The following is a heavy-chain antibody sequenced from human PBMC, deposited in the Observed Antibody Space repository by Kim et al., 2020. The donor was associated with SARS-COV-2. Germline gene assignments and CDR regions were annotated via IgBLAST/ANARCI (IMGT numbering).Heavy chain of an antibody. V-gene: IGHV4-4*07. D-gene: IGHD6-6*01. CDR3: STMYSSSAGMGYYYYY. CDR1: GVSISDYY. CDR2: ISSSGST. J-gene: IGHJ6*03. Sequence: SETLSLTCSVSGVSISDYYWTWVRQPAGKGLEWIARISSSGSTTYNPSLKSRVSMSFNHSYNQFSLTLRSVPVADTATFYCSTMYSSSAGMGYYYYY.